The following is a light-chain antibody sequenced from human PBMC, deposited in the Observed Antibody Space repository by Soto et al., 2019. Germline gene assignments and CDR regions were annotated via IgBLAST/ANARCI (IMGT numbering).Light chain of an antibody. V-gene: IGKV3-20*01. Sequence: EIVLTQSPGTLSLSPGEGAILTCRASQIVSSNYLAWYQQQPGQAPRLLIYDASSRATGIPDRFSGSGSGTDFTLTISRLEPEDFAVYYCQQYHNSRTFGQGTNVEIK. CDR2: DAS. CDR3: QQYHNSRT. J-gene: IGKJ1*01. CDR1: QIVSSNY.